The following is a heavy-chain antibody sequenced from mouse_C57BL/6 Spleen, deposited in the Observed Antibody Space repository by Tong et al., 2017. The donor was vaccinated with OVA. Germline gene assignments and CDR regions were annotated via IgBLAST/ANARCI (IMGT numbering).Heavy chain of an antibody. Sequence: EVQLQESGPELVKPGASVKISCKASGYSFTDYNMNWVKQSNGKSLEWIGVINPNYGTTSYNQKFKGKATLTVDQSSSTAYMQLNSLTSEDSAVYYCAREDYYSNHWYFDVWGTGTTVTVSS. V-gene: IGHV1-39*01. CDR2: INPNYGTT. CDR3: AREDYYSNHWYFDV. D-gene: IGHD2-5*01. CDR1: GYSFTDYN. J-gene: IGHJ1*03.